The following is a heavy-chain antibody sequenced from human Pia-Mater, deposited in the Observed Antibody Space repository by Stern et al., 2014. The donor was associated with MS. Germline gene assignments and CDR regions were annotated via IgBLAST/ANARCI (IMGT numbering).Heavy chain of an antibody. CDR1: GGTISSGGYY. CDR3: ARAPDYGAYVDY. Sequence: QVQLQESGPGLVKPSQTLSLTCTVSGGTISSGGYYWSWIRQHPGKGLEWIGYIYYSGSTYYNPSLKSRVTISVATSKNQFSLKLSSVTAADTAVYYGARAPDYGAYVDYWGQGTLVTVSS. CDR2: IYYSGST. D-gene: IGHD4-17*01. J-gene: IGHJ4*02. V-gene: IGHV4-31*03.